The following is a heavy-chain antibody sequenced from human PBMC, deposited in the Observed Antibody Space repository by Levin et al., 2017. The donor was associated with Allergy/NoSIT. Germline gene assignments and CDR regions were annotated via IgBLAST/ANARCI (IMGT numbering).Heavy chain of an antibody. CDR1: GYSFTSYW. CDR2: IYPGDSDT. J-gene: IGHJ3*02. CDR3: ARHAPIVGAPHLPSLFDI. Sequence: PGGSLRLSCKGSGYSFTSYWIGWVRQMPGKGLEWMGIIYPGDSDTRYSPSFQGQVTISADKSISTAYLQWSSLKASDTAMYYCARHAPIVGAPHLPSLFDIWGQGTMVTVSS. V-gene: IGHV5-51*01. D-gene: IGHD1-26*01.